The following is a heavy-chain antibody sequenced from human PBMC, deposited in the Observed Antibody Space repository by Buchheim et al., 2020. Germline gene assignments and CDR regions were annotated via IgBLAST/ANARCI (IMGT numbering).Heavy chain of an antibody. Sequence: QLQLQESGPGLLKPSETLSLTCTVSGGSISASSSYWGWIRQSPGKGLEWIGHIYRSGSTYYNPSLKSRVTISVDTSKNQFSLKLRSVTAADTAVYYCARDDGSYIEYFNQWGQGTL. CDR1: GGSISASSSY. CDR2: IYRSGST. V-gene: IGHV4-39*02. CDR3: ARDDGSYIEYFNQ. J-gene: IGHJ1*01. D-gene: IGHD3-10*01.